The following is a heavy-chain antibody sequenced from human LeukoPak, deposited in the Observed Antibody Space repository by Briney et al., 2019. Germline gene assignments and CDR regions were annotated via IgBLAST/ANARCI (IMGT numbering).Heavy chain of an antibody. CDR3: AREAYYYDSSDAFDI. D-gene: IGHD3-22*01. CDR2: ISSSGSTI. V-gene: IGHV3-48*03. Sequence: GGSLRLSCAASGFTFSSYEMNWVRQAPGKGLEWVSYISSSGSTIYYADSVKGRFTISRDNAKNSLYLQMNSLRAEDTAVYYCAREAYYYDSSDAFDIWGQGTMVTVSS. CDR1: GFTFSSYE. J-gene: IGHJ3*02.